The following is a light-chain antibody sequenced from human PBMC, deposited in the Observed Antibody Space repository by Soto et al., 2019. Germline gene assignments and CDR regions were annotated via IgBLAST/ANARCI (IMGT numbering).Light chain of an antibody. Sequence: ESVFTQFPGALFLFPGGRATLSCRGSQSVSSSYLAWYQQKPGQAPRLLIYGASSRATGIPDRFSGSGSGTDFTLTISRLEPEDFAVYYCQQYGSSPPFTFGPGTKVDIK. CDR3: QQYGSSPPFT. J-gene: IGKJ3*01. CDR1: QSVSSSY. CDR2: GAS. V-gene: IGKV3-20*01.